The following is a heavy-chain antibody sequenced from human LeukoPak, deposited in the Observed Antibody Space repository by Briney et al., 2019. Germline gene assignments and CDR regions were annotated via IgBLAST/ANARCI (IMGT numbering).Heavy chain of an antibody. V-gene: IGHV3-30*02. CDR3: ARDAYPLYYGSGSYPS. CDR2: IRNDGGKT. J-gene: IGHJ4*02. Sequence: GGSLRLSCVGSTFTFSDYGMHWVRQAPGKGLEWVAFIRNDGGKTYYADSAKGRFTISRDNAKNSLYLQMNSLRAEDTAVYYCARDAYPLYYGSGSYPSWGQGTLVTVSS. D-gene: IGHD3-10*01. CDR1: TFTFSDYG.